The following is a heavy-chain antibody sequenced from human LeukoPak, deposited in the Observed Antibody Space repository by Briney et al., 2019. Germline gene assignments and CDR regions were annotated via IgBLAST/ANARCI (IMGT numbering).Heavy chain of an antibody. V-gene: IGHV1-2*02. CDR2: INPNSGGT. J-gene: IGHJ4*02. Sequence: ASVKVSCNASGYTFTGYYMHWVRQAPGQGLEWMGWINPNSGGTNYAQKFQGRVTMTRDTSISTAYMELSRLRSDDTAVYYCARDHPSSYYYDSSGFDYWGQGTLVTVSS. CDR3: ARDHPSSYYYDSSGFDY. D-gene: IGHD3-22*01. CDR1: GYTFTGYY.